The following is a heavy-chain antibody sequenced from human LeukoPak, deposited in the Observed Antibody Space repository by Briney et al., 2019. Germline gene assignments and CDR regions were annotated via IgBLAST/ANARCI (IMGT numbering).Heavy chain of an antibody. D-gene: IGHD3-22*01. CDR1: GFTFSSYG. Sequence: PGGSLRLSCAASGFTFSSYGMHWVRQAPGKGLEWVAVIWYDGSNKYYADSVKGRFTISRDNSKNTLYLQMNSLRAEDTAVYYCANKGYSSGYFYFDYWGQGTLVTVSS. V-gene: IGHV3-33*06. J-gene: IGHJ4*02. CDR3: ANKGYSSGYFYFDY. CDR2: IWYDGSNK.